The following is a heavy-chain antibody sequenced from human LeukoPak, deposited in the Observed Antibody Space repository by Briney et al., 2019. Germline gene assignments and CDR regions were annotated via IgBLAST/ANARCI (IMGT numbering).Heavy chain of an antibody. Sequence: GGSLRLSCAASGFTFDDYAMHWVRQAPGKGLVWVSRIKTDGSRTNYADSVKGRFTISRDNAKNTVYLEMNSLRSEDTAVYYCARAIGSSWGKVDYWGQGTLVTVSS. CDR2: IKTDGSRT. V-gene: IGHV3-74*01. CDR3: ARAIGSSWGKVDY. CDR1: GFTFDDYA. J-gene: IGHJ4*02. D-gene: IGHD6-13*01.